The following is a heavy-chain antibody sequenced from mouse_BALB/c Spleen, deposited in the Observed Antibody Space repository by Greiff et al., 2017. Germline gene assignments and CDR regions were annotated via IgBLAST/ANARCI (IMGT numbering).Heavy chain of an antibody. V-gene: IGHV3-2*02. J-gene: IGHJ4*01. CDR1: GYSITSDYA. Sequence: VQLKESGPGLVKPSQSLSLTCTVTGYSITSDYAWNWIRQFPGNKLEWMGYISYSGSTSYNPSLKSRISITRDTSKNQFFLQLNSVTTEDTATYYCARWGGYDDYAMDYWGQGTSVTVSS. CDR3: ARWGGYDDYAMDY. D-gene: IGHD2-2*01. CDR2: ISYSGST.